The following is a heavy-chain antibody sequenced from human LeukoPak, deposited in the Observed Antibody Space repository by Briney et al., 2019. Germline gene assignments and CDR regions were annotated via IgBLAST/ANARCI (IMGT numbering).Heavy chain of an antibody. CDR1: GFTVSSNC. V-gene: IGHV3-53*01. Sequence: PGGSLRLSCAASGFTVSSNCMSWVRQAPGKGLEWVSVIYSGGSTYYADSVKGRFTISRDNSKNTLYLQMNSLRAEDTAVYYCARDSGYYSEDAFDIWGQGTMVTVSS. D-gene: IGHD3-22*01. CDR3: ARDSGYYSEDAFDI. CDR2: IYSGGST. J-gene: IGHJ3*02.